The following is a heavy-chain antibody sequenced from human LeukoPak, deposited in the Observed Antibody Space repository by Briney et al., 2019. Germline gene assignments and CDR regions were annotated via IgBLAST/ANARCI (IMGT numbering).Heavy chain of an antibody. D-gene: IGHD6-13*01. CDR2: IYYSGST. Sequence: SETLSLTCTVSGGSVSSGSYYWSWIRQPPGKGLEWMGYIYYSGSTNYNPSLKSRVTISVDTFKNQFSLKLSSVTAADTAVYYCARHGGSSSWSHYWYFDLWGRGTLVTVSS. CDR1: GGSVSSGSYY. J-gene: IGHJ2*01. CDR3: ARHGGSSSWSHYWYFDL. V-gene: IGHV4-61*01.